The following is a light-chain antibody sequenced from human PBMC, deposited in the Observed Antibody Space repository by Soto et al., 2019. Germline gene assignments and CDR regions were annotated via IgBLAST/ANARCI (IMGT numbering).Light chain of an antibody. CDR3: KSYAGSNTYV. CDR2: EVV. Sequence: QSALTQPPSASGSPGQSGTISCTGTKSDIGVYDFVSWYQHHPGKAPRLIIYEVVQRPSGVPDRFSGSKSGNTASLTVSGLQAADGADYFCKSYAGSNTYVFGSGTKLTVL. CDR1: KSDIGVYDF. J-gene: IGLJ1*01. V-gene: IGLV2-8*01.